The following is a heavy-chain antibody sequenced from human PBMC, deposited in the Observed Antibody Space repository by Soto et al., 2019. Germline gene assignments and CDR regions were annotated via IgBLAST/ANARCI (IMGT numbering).Heavy chain of an antibody. CDR3: ATGIAVAGTHYYYGMDV. CDR2: IYPGDSDT. Sequence: GESLKISCKGSGCSFTSYWIGWVRQMPGKGLEWMGIIYPGDSDTRYSPSFQGQVTISADKSISTAYLQWSSLKASDTAMYYCATGIAVAGTHYYYGMDVWGQGTTVTVSS. D-gene: IGHD6-19*01. V-gene: IGHV5-51*01. CDR1: GCSFTSYW. J-gene: IGHJ6*02.